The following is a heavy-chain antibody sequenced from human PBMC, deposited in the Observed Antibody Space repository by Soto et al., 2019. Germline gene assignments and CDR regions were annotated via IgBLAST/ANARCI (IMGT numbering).Heavy chain of an antibody. CDR1: GFTFSSYG. CDR3: GRDKTWNGVISGFWFDP. Sequence: GGSLRLSCAASGFTFSSYGMHWVRQAPGKGLEWVAVIWYDGSNKYYADSVRGRFTISRDNAKNSLYLQMNSLRDEDTAVYYCGRDKTWNGVISGFWFDPWGQGTLVTVSS. V-gene: IGHV3-33*01. CDR2: IWYDGSNK. J-gene: IGHJ5*02. D-gene: IGHD2-8*01.